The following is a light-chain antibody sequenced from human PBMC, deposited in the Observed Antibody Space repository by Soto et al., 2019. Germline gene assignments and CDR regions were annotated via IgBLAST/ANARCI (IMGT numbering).Light chain of an antibody. Sequence: QSVLSQPASLSGSPGHSITISCAGTSSDVGGYNYVSWYQQHPGKAPKLMISAVSNRPSVVSNRFSGSKSGKTASLTISGLQAEDEADYYCSSYTGTSTLVFGGGTKLTVL. CDR2: AVS. CDR1: SSDVGGYNY. CDR3: SSYTGTSTLV. J-gene: IGLJ3*02. V-gene: IGLV2-14*01.